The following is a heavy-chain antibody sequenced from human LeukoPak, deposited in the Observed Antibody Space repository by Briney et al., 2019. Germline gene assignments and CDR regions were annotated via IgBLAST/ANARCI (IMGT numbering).Heavy chain of an antibody. D-gene: IGHD3-9*01. Sequence: GGSLRLSCAASGFTFSSYSMNWVRQAPGKGLEWVAVISYDGSNKYYADSVKGRFTISRDNSKNTLYLQMNSLRAEDTAVYYCARGSLRYFDWLLPHFDYWGQGTLVTVSS. CDR3: ARGSLRYFDWLLPHFDY. CDR2: ISYDGSNK. CDR1: GFTFSSYS. V-gene: IGHV3-30*03. J-gene: IGHJ4*02.